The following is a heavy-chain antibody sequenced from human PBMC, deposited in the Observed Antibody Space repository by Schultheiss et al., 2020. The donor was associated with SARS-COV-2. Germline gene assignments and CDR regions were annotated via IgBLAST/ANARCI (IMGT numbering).Heavy chain of an antibody. CDR2: IKQDGSEK. J-gene: IGHJ4*02. V-gene: IGHV3-7*01. Sequence: GGSLRLSCAASGFTFSSYWMSWVRQAPGKGLEWVANIKQDGSEKYYVDSVKGRFTISRDNAKNSLYLQMNSLRAEDTAVYYCARGAEGGTYYDFWSGYSDFDYWGQGTLVTVSS. D-gene: IGHD3-3*01. CDR1: GFTFSSYW. CDR3: ARGAEGGTYYDFWSGYSDFDY.